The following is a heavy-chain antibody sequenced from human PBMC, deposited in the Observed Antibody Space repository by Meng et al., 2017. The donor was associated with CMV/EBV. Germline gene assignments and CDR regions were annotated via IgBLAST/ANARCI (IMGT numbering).Heavy chain of an antibody. Sequence: FTFSDRYIDWVRQAPGEGLEWVARIRNKANSYFTEYAASVKGRFTISRDDSKNSMYLQMNSLKMEDTAVYYCARVKLGLGPNKVFDYWGQGTLVTVSS. D-gene: IGHD1-7*01. CDR1: FTFSDRY. CDR2: IRNKANSYFT. CDR3: ARVKLGLGPNKVFDY. J-gene: IGHJ4*02. V-gene: IGHV3-72*01.